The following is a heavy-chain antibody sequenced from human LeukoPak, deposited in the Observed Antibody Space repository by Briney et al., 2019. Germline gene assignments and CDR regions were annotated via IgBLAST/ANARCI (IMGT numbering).Heavy chain of an antibody. CDR3: ARLNWNYADY. V-gene: IGHV3-7*01. D-gene: IGHD3-3*01. Sequence: PGGSLRLSCTASGFTFSLYWMTWVRQAPEKGLEWVANIKEDASEKDYVDSVKGRFTISRDNGKNSLYLQMNSLRGEDPAVYYCARLNWNYADYWGQGTLVTVSS. CDR1: GFTFSLYW. CDR2: IKEDASEK. J-gene: IGHJ4*02.